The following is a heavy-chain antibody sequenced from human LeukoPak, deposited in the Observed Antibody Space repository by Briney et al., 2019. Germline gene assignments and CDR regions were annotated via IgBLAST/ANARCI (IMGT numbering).Heavy chain of an antibody. J-gene: IGHJ1*01. CDR1: GFAFNDYY. Sequence: PGGSLRLSCAASGFAFNDYYMSWIRQAPGKGLEWVSYISSSSNTVYYADSVKGRFTISRDNAKNSLYMQMNSLRAEDTAVYYCARLAIGPWSSSPEYFQHWGQGTLVTVSS. CDR2: ISSSSNTV. D-gene: IGHD6-13*01. CDR3: ARLAIGPWSSSPEYFQH. V-gene: IGHV3-11*04.